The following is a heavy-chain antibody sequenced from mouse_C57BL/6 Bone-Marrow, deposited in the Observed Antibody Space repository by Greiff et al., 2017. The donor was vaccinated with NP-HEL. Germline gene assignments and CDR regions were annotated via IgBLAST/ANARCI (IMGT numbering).Heavy chain of an antibody. CDR1: GYSITSDY. Sequence: EVKLVESGPGLAKPSPPLSLTFSVPGYSITSDYWNWIRNFPGNKLEYMGYISYSGSTYYNPSLKSRISITRDTSKNQYYLQLNSVTTEDTATYYCARSPLWLRGNYYAMDYWGQGTSVTVSS. CDR3: ARSPLWLRGNYYAMDY. CDR2: ISYSGST. V-gene: IGHV3-8*01. D-gene: IGHD2-2*01. J-gene: IGHJ4*01.